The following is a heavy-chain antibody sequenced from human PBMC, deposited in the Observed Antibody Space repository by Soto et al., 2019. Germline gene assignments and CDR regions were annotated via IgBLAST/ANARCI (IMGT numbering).Heavy chain of an antibody. Sequence: GGSLRLSCAASGFTFSSYSMNWVRQAPGKGLEWVSGISGSGGSTSVADSVKGRFTISRDNSKNTLYLQMNSLRAEDTAVYYCTKDRYCSSTSCYAGYYWGQGTLVTVSS. V-gene: IGHV3-23*01. J-gene: IGHJ4*02. D-gene: IGHD2-2*01. CDR2: ISGSGGST. CDR1: GFTFSSYS. CDR3: TKDRYCSSTSCYAGYY.